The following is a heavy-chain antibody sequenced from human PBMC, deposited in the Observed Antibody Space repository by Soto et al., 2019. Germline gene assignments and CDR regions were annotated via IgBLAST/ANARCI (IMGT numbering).Heavy chain of an antibody. J-gene: IGHJ4*02. CDR2: ISSSYYI. CDR1: GFTFSGYE. V-gene: IGHV3-48*03. CDR3: ARGDVVVLTATSNFDY. Sequence: EVQLVESGGGLVQPGGSLRLSCAASGFTFSGYEMNWVRQAPGKGLEWVSYISSSYYIKYADSVKGRFTISRDNAKNSLYLQMNSLRAEDTAVYYCARGDVVVLTATSNFDYWGQGTLVTVSS. D-gene: IGHD2-21*02.